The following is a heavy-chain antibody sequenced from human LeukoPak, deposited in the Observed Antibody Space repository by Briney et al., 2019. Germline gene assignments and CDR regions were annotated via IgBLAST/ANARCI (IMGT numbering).Heavy chain of an antibody. CDR3: ARRAHYYGSGSYSDP. CDR1: GSSISSSSYY. J-gene: IGHJ5*02. D-gene: IGHD3-10*01. V-gene: IGHV4-39*01. CDR2: IYYSGST. Sequence: SETLSLTCTVSGSSISSSSYYWGWIRQPPGKGLEWIGSIYYSGSTYYNPSLKSRVTISVDTSKNQFSLKLSSVTAADTAVYYCARRAHYYGSGSYSDPWGQGTLVTVSS.